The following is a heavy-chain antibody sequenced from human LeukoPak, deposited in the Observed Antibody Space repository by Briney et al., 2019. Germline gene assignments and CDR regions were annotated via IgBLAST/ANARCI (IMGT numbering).Heavy chain of an antibody. CDR3: ARSSSRYCSGGSWYSGVLGYFDY. Sequence: GGALRLSCAASGFTLNSYSMNWVRQAPGKGLEGVSSISSSSSYIYYVESVNDRLTISRDNAKNSMYLQMNSLRAEDTAVYYCARSSSRYCSGGSWYSGVLGYFDYWGQGTLVTVSS. V-gene: IGHV3-21*01. CDR1: GFTLNSYS. CDR2: ISSSSSYI. J-gene: IGHJ4*02. D-gene: IGHD2-15*01.